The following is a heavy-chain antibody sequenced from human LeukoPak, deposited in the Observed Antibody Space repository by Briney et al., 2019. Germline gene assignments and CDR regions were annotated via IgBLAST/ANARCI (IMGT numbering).Heavy chain of an antibody. CDR2: ISGSGGGT. D-gene: IGHD1-26*01. Sequence: GGSLRLSCAASGFTFSSYAMSWVRQAPGKGLEWVSAISGSGGGTYYADSVKGRFTISRDNSKNTLYLQINSLRAEDTAVYYCAKGGVVGPLYYFDFWGQGTLVTVSS. CDR3: AKGGVVGPLYYFDF. CDR1: GFTFSSYA. J-gene: IGHJ4*02. V-gene: IGHV3-23*01.